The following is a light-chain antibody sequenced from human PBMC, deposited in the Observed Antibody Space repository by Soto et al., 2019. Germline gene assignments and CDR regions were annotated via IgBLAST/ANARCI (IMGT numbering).Light chain of an antibody. J-gene: IGKJ2*01. CDR1: QNINFY. Sequence: DIQMAQSPYSLSASIGDKITITCRASQNINFYLNWYQHKPGKAPKVLIYAASSLQSEVPSRFNGSGFGTDFTLNISSLQPEDFATYPCQQSSSTPRTFGQGTKLEIK. V-gene: IGKV1-39*01. CDR3: QQSSSTPRT. CDR2: AAS.